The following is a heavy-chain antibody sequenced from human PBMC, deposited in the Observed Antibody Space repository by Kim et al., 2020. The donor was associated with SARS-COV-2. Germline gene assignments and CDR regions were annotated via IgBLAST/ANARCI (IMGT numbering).Heavy chain of an antibody. V-gene: IGHV4-38-2*02. Sequence: SETLSLTCTVSGYSISSGYYWGWIRQPPGKGLEWIGSIYHSGSTYYNPSLKSRVTISVDTSKNQFSLKLSSVTAADTAVYYCARALIPSLRYFDWPIPMAGFDYWGQGTLVTVSS. CDR3: ARALIPSLRYFDWPIPMAGFDY. D-gene: IGHD3-9*01. CDR2: IYHSGST. J-gene: IGHJ4*02. CDR1: GYSISSGYY.